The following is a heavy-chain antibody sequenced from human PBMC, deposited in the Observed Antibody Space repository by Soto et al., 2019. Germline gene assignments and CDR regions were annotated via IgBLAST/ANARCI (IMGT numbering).Heavy chain of an antibody. J-gene: IGHJ5*02. V-gene: IGHV3-7*01. D-gene: IGHD3-3*01. CDR1: GFTFTSYW. Sequence: EVQLVESGGGLVQPGGSLRLSCAASGFTFTSYWMSWVRQAPGKGLQWVANIKEDGSEKYHVDSVKGRFTISRDNAKNSLYLQMNSLRAEDTAVYYCARGITIFGGGNWFDPWGQGTLATVSS. CDR2: IKEDGSEK. CDR3: ARGITIFGGGNWFDP.